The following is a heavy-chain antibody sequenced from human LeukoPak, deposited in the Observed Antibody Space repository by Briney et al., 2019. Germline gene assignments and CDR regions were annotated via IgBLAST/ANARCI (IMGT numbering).Heavy chain of an antibody. Sequence: ASVKVSCKASGYTITGYYLHWVRQAPGQGLEWMGCVNPNSGDTNYAQKFQGSVTMTRDTSISIVYMELSRLRSDDTAVYYCARASGSYWWFDSWGQGTLVTVSS. CDR3: ARASGSYWWFDS. CDR1: GYTITGYY. CDR2: VNPNSGDT. V-gene: IGHV1-2*02. J-gene: IGHJ5*01. D-gene: IGHD1-26*01.